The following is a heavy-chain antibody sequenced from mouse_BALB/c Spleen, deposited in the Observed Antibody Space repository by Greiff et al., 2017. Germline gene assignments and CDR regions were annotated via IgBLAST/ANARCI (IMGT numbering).Heavy chain of an antibody. V-gene: IGHV1-77*01. D-gene: IGHD1-1*01. Sequence: VQLQESGPELVKPGASVKMSCKASGYTFTDYVISWVKQRTGQGLEWIGEIYPGSGSTYYNEKFKGKATLTADKSSNTAYMQLSSLTSEDSAVYFCARGNYYGSSSLFDYWGQGTTLTVSS. CDR3: ARGNYYGSSSLFDY. J-gene: IGHJ2*01. CDR2: IYPGSGST. CDR1: GYTFTDYV.